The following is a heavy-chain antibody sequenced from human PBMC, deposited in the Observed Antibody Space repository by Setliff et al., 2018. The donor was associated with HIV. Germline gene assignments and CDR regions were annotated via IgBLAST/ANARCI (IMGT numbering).Heavy chain of an antibody. CDR3: ARSSMAGVDY. J-gene: IGHJ4*02. V-gene: IGHV4-39*07. CDR2: IHLSDT. CDR1: GGSMRSNIYY. D-gene: IGHD6-19*01. Sequence: SETLSLTCSVSGGSMRSNIYYWGWIRLSPTKGLEWIGSIHLSDTYYNPSLKSRVTISVDTSKDQFSLKLTSLTAADTAVYYCARSSMAGVDYWGQGKLVTVSS.